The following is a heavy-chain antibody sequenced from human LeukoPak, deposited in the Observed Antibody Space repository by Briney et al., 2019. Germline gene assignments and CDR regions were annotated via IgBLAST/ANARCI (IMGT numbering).Heavy chain of an antibody. CDR3: ARVGGIAVAGPDY. Sequence: GGSLRLSCAASGFTFSDYYMSWIRQTPGKGLEWLSYIGTTGSNIHYADSVKGRFSVSRDNAKNSLYLQMNSLRAEDTAVYYCARVGGIAVAGPDYWGQGTLVTVSS. D-gene: IGHD6-19*01. CDR2: IGTTGSNI. V-gene: IGHV3-11*04. J-gene: IGHJ4*02. CDR1: GFTFSDYY.